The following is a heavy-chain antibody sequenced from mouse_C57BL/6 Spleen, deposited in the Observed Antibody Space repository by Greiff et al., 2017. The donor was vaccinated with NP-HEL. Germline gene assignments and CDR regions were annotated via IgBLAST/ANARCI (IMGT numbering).Heavy chain of an antibody. J-gene: IGHJ4*01. Sequence: DVHLVESGGGLVKPGGSLKLSCAASGFTFSDYGMHWVRQAPEKGLEWVAYISSGSSTIYYADTVKGRFTISRDNAKNTLFLQMTSLRSEDTAMYYCAREDYGIAMDYWGQGTSVTVSS. V-gene: IGHV5-17*01. CDR1: GFTFSDYG. D-gene: IGHD1-1*01. CDR3: AREDYGIAMDY. CDR2: ISSGSSTI.